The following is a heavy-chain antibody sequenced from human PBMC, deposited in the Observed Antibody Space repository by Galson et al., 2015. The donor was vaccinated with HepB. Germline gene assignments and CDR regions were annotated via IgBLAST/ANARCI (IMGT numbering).Heavy chain of an antibody. J-gene: IGHJ4*02. D-gene: IGHD1-7*01. CDR1: GFIFSGHG. CDR3: ARCFLNSGTHDY. CDR2: ISANARGT. Sequence: SLRLSCAGSGFIFSGHGMTWVRQAPGKGLEWVSTISANARGTDYADTVKGRFTISRDNSRNTLHLQMNRIRVEDAAIYYCARCFLNSGTHDYWGQGTLVTVSS. V-gene: IGHV3-23*01.